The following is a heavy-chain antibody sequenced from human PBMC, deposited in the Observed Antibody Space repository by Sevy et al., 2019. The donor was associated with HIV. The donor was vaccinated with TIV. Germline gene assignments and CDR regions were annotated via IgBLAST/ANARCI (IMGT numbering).Heavy chain of an antibody. CDR2: IHPGDSET. D-gene: IGHD3-10*01. V-gene: IGHV5-51*01. CDR3: ARRTPLSNFYALDV. Sequence: GESLKISCKGSGYSFTSYWIGWVRQMPGKGLEWMGIIHPGDSETRYSPSFQGQVTISTDKSITTAYLQWSSLKASDTAVYYCARRTPLSNFYALDVWGQGTTVTVSS. J-gene: IGHJ6*02. CDR1: GYSFTSYW.